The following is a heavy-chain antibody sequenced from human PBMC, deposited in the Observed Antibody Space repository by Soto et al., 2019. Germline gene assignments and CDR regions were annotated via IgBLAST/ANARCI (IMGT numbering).Heavy chain of an antibody. Sequence: QVQLVQSGAEVKKPGASVKVSCKASGYTFSSYAMHWVRQAPGQRLEWMGWINAGNGNTKYSQKFQGRVTITRDTSATTAYMELSSLRSEDTAMYYCARGVRGFIIMDYYAMDVWGQGTTVTVSS. CDR2: INAGNGNT. D-gene: IGHD3-10*01. CDR1: GYTFSSYA. J-gene: IGHJ6*02. V-gene: IGHV1-3*01. CDR3: ARGVRGFIIMDYYAMDV.